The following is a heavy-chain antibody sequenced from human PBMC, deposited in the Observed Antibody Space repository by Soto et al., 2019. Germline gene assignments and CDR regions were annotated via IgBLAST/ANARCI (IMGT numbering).Heavy chain of an antibody. D-gene: IGHD3-10*01. CDR3: ATPARLRGAMIANINLDF. CDR1: GHTLNDYS. CDR2: FNPEGGEA. Sequence: ASVKVSCKISGHTLNDYSIHWVRQAPGKGLEWMGGFNPEGGEAMYAQKRHGRVTVTEATVTDTAYMELTGLKSDDTAVYYCATPARLRGAMIANINLDFWGQGTPVTVSS. J-gene: IGHJ4*02. V-gene: IGHV1-24*01.